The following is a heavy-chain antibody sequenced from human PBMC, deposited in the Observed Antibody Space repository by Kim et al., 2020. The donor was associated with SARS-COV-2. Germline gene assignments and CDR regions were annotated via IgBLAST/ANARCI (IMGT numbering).Heavy chain of an antibody. CDR1: GFTFSSYW. D-gene: IGHD6-13*01. CDR3: ARDGSQQLDLLQY. Sequence: GGSLRLSCAASGFTFSSYWMSWFRQAPGKGLEWVANIKQDGSEKYYVDSVKGRFAISRDNAKNSLFLQMNRLRAEDTAVYYCARDGSQQLDLLQYWGQGTLVTVSS. J-gene: IGHJ1*01. V-gene: IGHV3-7*01. CDR2: IKQDGSEK.